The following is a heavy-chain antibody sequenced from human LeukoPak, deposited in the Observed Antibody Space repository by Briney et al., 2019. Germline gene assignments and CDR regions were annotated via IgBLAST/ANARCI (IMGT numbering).Heavy chain of an antibody. CDR1: GGSVSSYY. V-gene: IGHV4-59*02. D-gene: IGHD4-17*01. CDR3: SRLAATGDYHYYYYMDV. J-gene: IGHJ6*03. Sequence: PSETLSLTCTVSGGSVSSYYWSWIRQPPGKGLEWICYISYSGSTNYNPSLKSRVPMPVDTSKNQFSLKLSSVTAADTAVYYCSRLAATGDYHYYYYMDVWGKGTTVTVSS. CDR2: ISYSGST.